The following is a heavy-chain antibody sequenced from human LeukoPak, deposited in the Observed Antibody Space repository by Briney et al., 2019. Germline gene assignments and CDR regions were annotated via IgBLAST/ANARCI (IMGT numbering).Heavy chain of an antibody. Sequence: GGSLRLSCAASGFTFSIYNMNWVRQAPGKGLEWISYINSGGGTTYYADSVKGRFTISRDNAKNSLYLQMNSLRAEDTAVYYCTKEVRFQIDYWGQGTLVTVSA. J-gene: IGHJ4*02. CDR2: INSGGGTT. V-gene: IGHV3-48*01. CDR3: TKEVRFQIDY. D-gene: IGHD3-3*01. CDR1: GFTFSIYN.